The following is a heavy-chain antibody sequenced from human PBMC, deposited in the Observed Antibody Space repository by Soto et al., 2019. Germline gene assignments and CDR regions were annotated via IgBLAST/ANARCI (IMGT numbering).Heavy chain of an antibody. Sequence: QVQLQESGPGLVKPSETLSLTCTVSGGSISSYYWSWIRQPPGKGLEWIGYIYYSGSTNYNPSLNSRVTISVDTSKNQFSLKLSSVTAADTAVYYCGGSSWHYYYYGMDVWGQGTTVTVSS. CDR3: GGSSWHYYYYGMDV. CDR2: IYYSGST. J-gene: IGHJ6*02. V-gene: IGHV4-59*01. D-gene: IGHD6-13*01. CDR1: GGSISSYY.